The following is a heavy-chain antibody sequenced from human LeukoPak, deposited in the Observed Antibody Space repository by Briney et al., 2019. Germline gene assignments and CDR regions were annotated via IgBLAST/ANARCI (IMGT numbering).Heavy chain of an antibody. V-gene: IGHV1-18*01. CDR1: GYTFTSYG. J-gene: IGHJ4*02. CDR3: ARDSFDWLYSSGWSDSFDY. D-gene: IGHD6-19*01. Sequence: GASVKVSCKASGYTFTSYGISWVRQAPGQGLEWMGWISAYNGNTNYAQKLQGRVAMTTDTSTSTAYMELRGLRSDDTAVYYWARDSFDWLYSSGWSDSFDYWGQGTLVTVSS. CDR2: ISAYNGNT.